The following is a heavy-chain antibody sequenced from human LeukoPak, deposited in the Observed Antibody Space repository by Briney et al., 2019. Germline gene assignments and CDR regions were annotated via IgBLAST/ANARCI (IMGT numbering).Heavy chain of an antibody. V-gene: IGHV1-8*01. D-gene: IGHD3-22*01. CDR2: MNPNSGNT. CDR3: ARAGLLEADYADAFDI. Sequence: ASVKVSCKASGYTFTSYDINWVRQATGQGLEWMGWMNPNSGNTGYAQKFRGRVTMTRNTSISTAYMELSSLGSEDTAVYYCARAGLLEADYADAFDIWGQGTMVTVSS. J-gene: IGHJ3*02. CDR1: GYTFTSYD.